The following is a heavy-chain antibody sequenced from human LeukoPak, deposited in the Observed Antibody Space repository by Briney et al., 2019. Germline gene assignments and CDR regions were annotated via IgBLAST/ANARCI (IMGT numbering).Heavy chain of an antibody. D-gene: IGHD6-13*01. CDR2: IKQDGSEK. CDR1: GFTFSSYG. J-gene: IGHJ6*02. Sequence: GGSLRLSCAASGFTFSSYGMHWVRQAPGKGLEWVANIKQDGSEKYYVDSVKGRFTISRDNAKNSLYLQMNSLRAEDTAVYYCARDWGLAAAAYYYYYGMDVWGQGTTVTVSS. V-gene: IGHV3-7*01. CDR3: ARDWGLAAAAYYYYYGMDV.